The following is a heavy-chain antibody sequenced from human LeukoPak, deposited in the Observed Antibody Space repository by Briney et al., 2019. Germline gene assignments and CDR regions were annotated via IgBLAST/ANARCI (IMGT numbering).Heavy chain of an antibody. D-gene: IGHD5-24*01. V-gene: IGHV4-59*01. J-gene: IGHJ4*02. Sequence: SETLSLTCTVSGDSISSYYWSWIRQPPGKGLEWIGYIYYSGSINYNPSLKSRVAISVDTSKNQFSLKLSSVTAADTAVYYCAREKMATIDYWGQGTLVTVSS. CDR2: IYYSGSI. CDR1: GDSISSYY. CDR3: AREKMATIDY.